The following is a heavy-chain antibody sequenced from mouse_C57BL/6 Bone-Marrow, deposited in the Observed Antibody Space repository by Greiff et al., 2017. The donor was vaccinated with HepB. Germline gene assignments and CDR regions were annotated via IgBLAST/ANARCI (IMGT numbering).Heavy chain of an antibody. V-gene: IGHV1-5*01. CDR2: IYPGNSDT. Sequence: VQLQQSGTVLARPGASVKMSCKTSGYTFTSYWMHWVKQRPGQGLEWIGAIYPGNSDTSYNQKFKGKAKLTAVTSASTAYMELSSLTNEDSAVYCCTCYSNYVWYYAMDYWGQGTSVTVSS. J-gene: IGHJ4*01. D-gene: IGHD2-5*01. CDR3: TCYSNYVWYYAMDY. CDR1: GYTFTSYW.